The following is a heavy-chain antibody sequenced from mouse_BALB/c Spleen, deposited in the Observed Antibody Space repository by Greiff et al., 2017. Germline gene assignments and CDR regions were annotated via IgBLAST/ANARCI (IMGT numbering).Heavy chain of an antibody. Sequence: EVKVVESGGGLVKPGGSLKLSCAASGFTFSSYAMSCVRQTPEKRLEWVASISSGGSTYYPDSVKGRFTISRDNARNILYLQMSSLRSEDTAMDYCARSYDGYYWFAYGGEGTLVTVAA. D-gene: IGHD2-3*01. CDR2: ISSGGST. CDR1: GFTFSSYA. CDR3: ARSYDGYYWFAY. J-gene: IGHJ3*01. V-gene: IGHV5-6-5*01.